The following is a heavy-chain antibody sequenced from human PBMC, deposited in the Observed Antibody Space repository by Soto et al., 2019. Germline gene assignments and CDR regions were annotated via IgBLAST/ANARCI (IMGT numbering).Heavy chain of an antibody. D-gene: IGHD3-3*01. CDR3: ARPVESHHDAFDI. Sequence: SETLSLTCTVSGGSISSGGYYWSWIRQHPGKGLEWIGYIYYSGSTYYNPSLKSRVTISVDTSKNQFSLKLSSVTAADTAVYYCARPVESHHDAFDIWGQGAMVTVSS. V-gene: IGHV4-31*03. CDR1: GGSISSGGYY. CDR2: IYYSGST. J-gene: IGHJ3*02.